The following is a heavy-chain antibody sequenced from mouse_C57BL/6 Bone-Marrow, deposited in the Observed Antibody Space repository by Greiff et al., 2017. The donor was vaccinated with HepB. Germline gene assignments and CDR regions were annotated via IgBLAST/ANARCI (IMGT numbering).Heavy chain of an antibody. D-gene: IGHD2-3*01. CDR3: ARHDGYWAWFAY. CDR2: ILPSIGRT. V-gene: IGHV15-2*01. J-gene: IGHJ3*01. CDR1: DSEVFPIAY. Sequence: QVQLQQSGSELRSPGSSVKLSCKDFDSEVFPIAYMSWVRQKPGHGFEWIGGILPSIGRTIYGEKFEDKATLDADTLSNTAYLELNSLTSEYSAIYYCARHDGYWAWFAYWGQGTLVTVSA.